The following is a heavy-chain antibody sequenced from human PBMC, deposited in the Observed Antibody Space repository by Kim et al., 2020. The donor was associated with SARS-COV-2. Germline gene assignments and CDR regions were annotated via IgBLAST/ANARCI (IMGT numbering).Heavy chain of an antibody. V-gene: IGHV3-64D*09. Sequence: GGSLRLSCSASGFTFSSYAMHWVRQAPGKGLEYVSAISSNGGSTYYADSVKGRFTISRDNSKNTLYLQMSSLRAEDTAVYYCVVYGSGVGSWFDPWGQGTLVTVSS. D-gene: IGHD2-15*01. J-gene: IGHJ5*02. CDR3: VVYGSGVGSWFDP. CDR1: GFTFSSYA. CDR2: ISSNGGST.